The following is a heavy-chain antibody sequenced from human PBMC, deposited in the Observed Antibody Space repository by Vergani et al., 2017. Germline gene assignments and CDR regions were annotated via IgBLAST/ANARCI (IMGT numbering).Heavy chain of an antibody. CDR1: GFTFSSYG. D-gene: IGHD3-3*01. V-gene: IGHV3-33*06. CDR2: IWYDGSNK. J-gene: IGHJ4*02. Sequence: QVQLVESGGGVVQPGRSLRLSCAASGFTFSSYGMHWVRQAPGKGLEWVAVIWYDGSNKYYADSVKGRFTISRDNSKNTLYLQMNSLRAEDTAVYYCAKDRYASWSGYPASYFDCWGPGTQVTVSS. CDR3: AKDRYASWSGYPASYFDC.